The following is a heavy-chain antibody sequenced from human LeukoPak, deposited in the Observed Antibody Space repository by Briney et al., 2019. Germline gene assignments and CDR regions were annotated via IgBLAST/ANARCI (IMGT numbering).Heavy chain of an antibody. CDR3: ARDENGDSDFDL. J-gene: IGHJ2*01. CDR1: VVIFSNYD. D-gene: IGHD5-12*01. CDR2: ISSGGSTI. Sequence: PGGSLRLSCAASVVIFSNYDMNWVRQAPGKGLEWVSFISSGGSTIFYAYSVKGRFTISRDDAKNSLYVQMNNLRVEDTAVYYCARDENGDSDFDLWGRGTLVTVSS. V-gene: IGHV3-48*01.